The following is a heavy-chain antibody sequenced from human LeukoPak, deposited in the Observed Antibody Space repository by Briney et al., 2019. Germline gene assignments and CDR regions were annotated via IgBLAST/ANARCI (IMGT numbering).Heavy chain of an antibody. Sequence: GGSLRLSCAASGFTFSDYYMTWIRQAPGKGLEYVSYISSSSGSTKYYADSVKGRFTISRDNAKNSLYLQMNSLRAGDTAVYYCARVRKYSGYYSWYFDLWGRGTLVTVSS. D-gene: IGHD5-12*01. CDR1: GFTFSDYY. J-gene: IGHJ2*01. CDR2: ISSSSGSTK. V-gene: IGHV3-11*04. CDR3: ARVRKYSGYYSWYFDL.